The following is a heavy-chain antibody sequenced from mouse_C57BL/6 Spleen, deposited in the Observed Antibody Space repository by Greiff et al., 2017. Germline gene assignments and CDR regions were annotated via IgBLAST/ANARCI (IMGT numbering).Heavy chain of an antibody. CDR3: AREGTSTAPFAY. J-gene: IGHJ3*01. CDR2: ISYDGSN. V-gene: IGHV3-6*01. Sequence: DVKLQESGPGLVKPSQSLSLTCSVTGYSITSGYYWNWIRQFPGNKLEWMGYISYDGSNNYNPSLKNRISITRDTSKNQFFLKLNSVTTEDTATYYCAREGTSTAPFAYWGQGTLVTVSA. CDR1: GYSITSGYY. D-gene: IGHD1-2*01.